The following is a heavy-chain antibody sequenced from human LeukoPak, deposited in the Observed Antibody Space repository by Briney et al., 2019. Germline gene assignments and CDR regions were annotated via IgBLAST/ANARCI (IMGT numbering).Heavy chain of an antibody. V-gene: IGHV3-11*01. CDR3: ARGLLTGVR. CDR2: TTNTGNTI. Sequence: GGSLRLSCAASGFTFRDYYMTWIRQAPGKGLEWVSYTTNTGNTIYYADSVKGRFTISRDNAKNSLYLQMNSLRVEDTAVYYCARGLLTGVRWGQGTLVTVSS. J-gene: IGHJ4*02. D-gene: IGHD7-27*01. CDR1: GFTFRDYY.